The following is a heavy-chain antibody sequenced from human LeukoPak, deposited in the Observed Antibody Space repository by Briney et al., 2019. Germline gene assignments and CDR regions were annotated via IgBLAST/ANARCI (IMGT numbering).Heavy chain of an antibody. V-gene: IGHV1-2*02. J-gene: IGHJ4*02. Sequence: ASVKLSCKASGYTFTNYYMHWVRQAPGPGLEWMGWINPNSGDTNYAQKFQGRVTMTRDTSISTGYMELSRLRSDDTALYYCAVWAIEPLDYWGQGTLVTVSS. CDR3: AVWAIEPLDY. CDR2: INPNSGDT. D-gene: IGHD1-14*01. CDR1: GYTFTNYY.